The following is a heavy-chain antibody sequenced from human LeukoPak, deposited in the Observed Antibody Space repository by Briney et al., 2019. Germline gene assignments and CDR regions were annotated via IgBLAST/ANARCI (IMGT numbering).Heavy chain of an antibody. D-gene: IGHD3-10*01. V-gene: IGHV1-69*06. Sequence: ASVKVSCKASGGTFSSYAISWVRQAPGQGLEWMGGIIPIFGTTNYAQKFQGRVTITADKSTSTAYMELRSLRSDDTAVYYCARDEGSYYFSPFDYWGQGTLVTVSS. J-gene: IGHJ4*02. CDR1: GGTFSSYA. CDR3: ARDEGSYYFSPFDY. CDR2: IIPIFGTT.